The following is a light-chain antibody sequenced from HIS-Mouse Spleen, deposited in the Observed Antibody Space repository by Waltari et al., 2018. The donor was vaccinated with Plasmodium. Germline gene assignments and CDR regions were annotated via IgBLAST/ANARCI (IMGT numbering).Light chain of an antibody. CDR3: CSYAGSSTLV. Sequence: VSGSPVQSITISCTGTSSDVGSYNLVSWYQQHPGTAPKLMIYEGSKRPSGVSNRFSGSKSGNTASLTISGLQAEDEADYHCCSYAGSSTLVFGGGTKLTVL. CDR1: SSDVGSYNL. CDR2: EGS. V-gene: IGLV2-23*01. J-gene: IGLJ3*02.